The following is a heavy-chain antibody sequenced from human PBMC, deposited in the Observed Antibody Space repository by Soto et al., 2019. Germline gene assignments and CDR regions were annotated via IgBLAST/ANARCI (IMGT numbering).Heavy chain of an antibody. J-gene: IGHJ6*02. CDR1: GFTFSSYG. D-gene: IGHD3-10*01. CDR3: AKSGLEMVRGVIRYDYGMDV. Sequence: QVQLVESGGGVVQPGRSLRLSCAASGFTFSSYGMHWVRQAPGKGLEWVAVISYDGSNKYYADSVKGRFTISRDNSKNTLYLQMNSLRAEDTAVYYCAKSGLEMVRGVIRYDYGMDVWGQGTTVTVSS. V-gene: IGHV3-30*18. CDR2: ISYDGSNK.